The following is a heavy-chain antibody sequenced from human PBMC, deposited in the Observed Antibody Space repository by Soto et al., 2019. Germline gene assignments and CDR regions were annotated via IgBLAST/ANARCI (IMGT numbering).Heavy chain of an antibody. CDR1: GGSFSGYY. D-gene: IGHD3-3*01. J-gene: IGHJ3*02. CDR2: INHSGST. Sequence: SETLSLTCAVYGGSFSGYYWSWIRQPPGKGLEWIGEINHSGSTNHNPSLKSRVTISVDTSKNQFSLKLSSVTAADTAVYYCARVLTISGLVMYAFDTWGQGTMVTVSS. V-gene: IGHV4-34*01. CDR3: ARVLTISGLVMYAFDT.